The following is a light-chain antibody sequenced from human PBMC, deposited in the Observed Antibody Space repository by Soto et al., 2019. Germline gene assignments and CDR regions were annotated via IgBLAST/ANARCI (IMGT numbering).Light chain of an antibody. Sequence: EIVLTQSPGTLSLSPGEGATLSCRASQTVRSSYLAWYQQKPGQAPRLLIYGAARRATGIPDRFSGSGSGTDCTLTISRLEPADFAVDSCQQYESLPPVYTFGQWTKREI. CDR1: QTVRSSY. V-gene: IGKV3-20*01. CDR2: GAA. CDR3: QQYESLPPVYT. J-gene: IGKJ2*01.